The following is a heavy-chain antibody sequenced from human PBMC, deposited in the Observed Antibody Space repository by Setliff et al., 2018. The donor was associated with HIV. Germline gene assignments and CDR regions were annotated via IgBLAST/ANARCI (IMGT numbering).Heavy chain of an antibody. Sequence: SVKVSCKASGDTFTSYYMHWVRRAPGQGLEWMGMISPSGASTKYAQRLQGRVTLTRDTSSSTVYVELSSLRSDDTAVYYCAREAEQGERSSSWYFDYWGQGTLVTVSS. CDR3: AREAEQGERSSSWYFDY. CDR2: ISPSGAST. D-gene: IGHD6-6*01. CDR1: GDTFTSYY. J-gene: IGHJ4*02. V-gene: IGHV1-46*01.